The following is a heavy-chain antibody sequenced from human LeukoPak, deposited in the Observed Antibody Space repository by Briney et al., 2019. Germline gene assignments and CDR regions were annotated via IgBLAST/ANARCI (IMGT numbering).Heavy chain of an antibody. D-gene: IGHD3-10*01. CDR2: ISSSSSYI. CDR1: GFTFSSYS. J-gene: IGHJ4*02. Sequence: GGSLRLSCAASGFTFSSYSMNWVRQAPGKGLEWVSSISSSSSYIYYADSVKGRLTISRDNAKNSLYLQMNSLRAEATAVYYCAGLDYGSGLWPAAVGYWGQGTLVTVSS. V-gene: IGHV3-21*01. CDR3: AGLDYGSGLWPAAVGY.